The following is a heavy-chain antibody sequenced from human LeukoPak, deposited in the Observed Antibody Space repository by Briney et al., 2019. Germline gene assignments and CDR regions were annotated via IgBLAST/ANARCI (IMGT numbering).Heavy chain of an antibody. V-gene: IGHV4-59*08. CDR2: IYYSGST. Sequence: SETLSLTCTVSGGSISSYYWSWIRQPPGKGLEWIGYIYYSGSTNYNPSLKSRVTISVDTSKNQFSLKLSSVTAADTAVYYCARLGRSYDNSGYYPLSHFDYWGQGTLVTVSS. CDR3: ARLGRSYDNSGYYPLSHFDY. J-gene: IGHJ4*02. CDR1: GGSISSYY. D-gene: IGHD3-22*01.